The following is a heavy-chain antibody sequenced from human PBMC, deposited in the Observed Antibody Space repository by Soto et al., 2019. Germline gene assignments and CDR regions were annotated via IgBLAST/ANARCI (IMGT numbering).Heavy chain of an antibody. CDR2: ISSSSSYT. V-gene: IGHV3-11*06. Sequence: PGGSLRLSCAASGFTFSDYYMSWIRQAPGKGLEWVSYISSSSSYTNYADSVKGRFTISRDNAKNSLYLQMNSLRAEDTAVYYCARETGPRRYYGMDVWGQGTTVTVSS. CDR3: ARETGPRRYYGMDV. CDR1: GFTFSDYY. J-gene: IGHJ6*02.